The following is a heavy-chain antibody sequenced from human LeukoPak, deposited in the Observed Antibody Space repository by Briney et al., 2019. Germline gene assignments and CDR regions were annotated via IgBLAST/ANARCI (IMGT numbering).Heavy chain of an antibody. CDR1: GGSISSYY. V-gene: IGHV4-4*07. Sequence: SETLSLTCTVSGGSISSYYWSWIRQPAGKGLEWIGRIYTSGSTNYNPSLESQVTMSVDTSKNQFSLKLSSVTAADTAVYYCARTRMAGTGGWFDPWGQGTLVTVSS. D-gene: IGHD6-19*01. J-gene: IGHJ5*02. CDR3: ARTRMAGTGGWFDP. CDR2: IYTSGST.